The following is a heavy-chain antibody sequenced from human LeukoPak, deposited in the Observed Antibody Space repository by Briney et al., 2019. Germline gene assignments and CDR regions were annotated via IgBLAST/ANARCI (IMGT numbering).Heavy chain of an antibody. J-gene: IGHJ4*02. Sequence: SETLSLTCTVSGGSISSYYWSWIRQPPGKGLEWIAYISDIGSISYNPSLKSRVTISLGTSKNQLSLKLRSVTAADTAVYYCAGHHPRNTVDFWGQGTLVTVSS. CDR2: ISDIGSI. D-gene: IGHD2-8*02. CDR3: AGHHPRNTVDF. V-gene: IGHV4-59*08. CDR1: GGSISSYY.